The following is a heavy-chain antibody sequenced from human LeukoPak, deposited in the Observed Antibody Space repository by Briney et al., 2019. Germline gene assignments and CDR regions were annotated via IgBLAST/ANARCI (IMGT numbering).Heavy chain of an antibody. CDR2: ISDDGSKK. J-gene: IGHJ4*02. D-gene: IGHD5-12*01. V-gene: IGHV3-30*04. Sequence: GSLRLSCAASGFTFSSYAMHWVRQAPGKGLEWVAVISDDGSKKYYADSVKGRFTISRDNSKNTLYLRMNSPRAEDTAVYHCARIPLGYSAYEDSDYWGQGTLVTVSS. CDR1: GFTFSSYA. CDR3: ARIPLGYSAYEDSDY.